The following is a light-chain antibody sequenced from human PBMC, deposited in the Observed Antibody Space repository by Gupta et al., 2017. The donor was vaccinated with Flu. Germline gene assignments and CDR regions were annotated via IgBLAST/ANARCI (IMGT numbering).Light chain of an antibody. CDR3: QSYDYPVV. Sequence: NFMLTQPHSVSASPGKTVTISCTRSSGSIARNYVQWFQQRPGSSPTTVIYEDNQRPSGVPDRFSGSIDSSSNPASLTISGLKTEDEADYYCQSYDYPVVFGGGTRLTVL. CDR1: SGSIARNY. J-gene: IGLJ2*01. V-gene: IGLV6-57*01. CDR2: EDN.